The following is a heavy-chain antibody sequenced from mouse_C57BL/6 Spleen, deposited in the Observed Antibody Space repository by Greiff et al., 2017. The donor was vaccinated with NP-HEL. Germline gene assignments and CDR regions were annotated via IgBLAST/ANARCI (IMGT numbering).Heavy chain of an antibody. Sequence: EVQLVESGGGLVKPGGSLKLSCAASGFTFSDYGMHWVRQAPEKGLEWVAYISSGSSTIYYVDTVKGRFTISRDNAKNTLFLQMTRLRSEDTAMYYCARDSNYEGYWYFDVWGTGTTVTVSS. CDR2: ISSGSSTI. D-gene: IGHD2-5*01. V-gene: IGHV5-17*01. CDR1: GFTFSDYG. CDR3: ARDSNYEGYWYFDV. J-gene: IGHJ1*03.